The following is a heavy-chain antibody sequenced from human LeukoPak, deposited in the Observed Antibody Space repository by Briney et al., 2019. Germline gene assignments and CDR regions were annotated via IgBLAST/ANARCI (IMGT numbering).Heavy chain of an antibody. J-gene: IGHJ3*02. D-gene: IGHD5-12*01. CDR1: GYTLTSYY. CDR3: ANQEWLRFNLNAFDI. Sequence: ASVKVSCKASGYTLTSYYMHWVRQAPGQGLEGMEIINPSGGSTNYAQKFQGRVTMTRDMSTRTVYMELSSLRFEDTAVYYCANQEWLRFNLNAFDIWGQGTMVTVSS. V-gene: IGHV1-46*01. CDR2: INPSGGST.